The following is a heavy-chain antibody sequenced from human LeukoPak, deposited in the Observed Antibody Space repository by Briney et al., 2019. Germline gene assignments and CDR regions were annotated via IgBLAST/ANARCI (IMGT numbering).Heavy chain of an antibody. V-gene: IGHV3-7*01. J-gene: IGHJ4*02. D-gene: IGHD3-3*01. CDR3: AKFYYDFWGGYFDS. Sequence: PGGSLRLSCAASEFTFRNYWMSWVRQAPGKGLEWVANINQDGSEKYYVDSVKGRFTISRDDAKNSLYLQMNSLRAEDTAMYYCAKFYYDFWGGYFDSWGQGTLVTVSS. CDR2: INQDGSEK. CDR1: EFTFRNYW.